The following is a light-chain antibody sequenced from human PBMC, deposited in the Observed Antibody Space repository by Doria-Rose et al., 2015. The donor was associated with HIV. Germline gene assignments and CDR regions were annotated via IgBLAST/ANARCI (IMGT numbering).Light chain of an antibody. CDR2: DGS. Sequence: EIALTQPPGTLSLSPGERATLSCRASQSFSSTYLAWYQQKPGQAPSLLIYDGSTRATGIPDRFSASGSGTDFTLTTNRLEPEDFALYYCHQYGTSWTFGQGTKVEI. CDR1: QSFSSTY. CDR3: HQYGTSWT. V-gene: IGKV3-20*01. J-gene: IGKJ1*01.